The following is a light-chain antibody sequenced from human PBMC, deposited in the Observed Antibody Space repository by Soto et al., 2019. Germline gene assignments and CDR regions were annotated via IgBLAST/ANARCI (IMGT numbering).Light chain of an antibody. CDR2: QDS. CDR3: QAWDSSTGV. Sequence: SYELTQPPSVSVSPGQTASITCSGDKLGDKYACWYQQKPGQSPVLVIYQDSKRPSGIPERFSGSNSGNTATLTISGTQAIDEADYYCQAWDSSTGVFGTGNKLTVL. CDR1: KLGDKY. V-gene: IGLV3-1*01. J-gene: IGLJ1*01.